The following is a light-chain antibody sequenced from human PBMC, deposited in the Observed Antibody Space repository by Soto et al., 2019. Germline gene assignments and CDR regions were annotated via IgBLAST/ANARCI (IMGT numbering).Light chain of an antibody. V-gene: IGLV8-61*01. CDR1: SGSVSTGYY. CDR2: SAN. CDR3: MLYMGNGISV. J-gene: IGLJ2*01. Sequence: QTVVTQEPSFSVSPGGTVTLTCGLSSGSVSTGYYPSWYQQTPGQAPRTLIYSANTRSSGVPDRFSGSILGNKAALTITGAQADDESDYYCMLYMGNGISVFGGGTKVTVL.